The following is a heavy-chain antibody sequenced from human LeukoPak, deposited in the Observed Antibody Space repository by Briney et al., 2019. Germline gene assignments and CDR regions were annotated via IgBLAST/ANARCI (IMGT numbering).Heavy chain of an antibody. CDR3: AKAPVSHYYYYGMDV. CDR2: ISGSGSNT. J-gene: IGHJ6*02. V-gene: IGHV3-23*01. D-gene: IGHD2-8*01. CDR1: GFTFSNYA. Sequence: GGSLRLSSAASGFTFSNYAMTWVRQAPGKGLEWVSAISGSGSNTYNADSVKGRFTISRDNSKNTLYLQMSSLRAEDTAVYYCAKAPVSHYYYYGMDVWGQGTTVTVSS.